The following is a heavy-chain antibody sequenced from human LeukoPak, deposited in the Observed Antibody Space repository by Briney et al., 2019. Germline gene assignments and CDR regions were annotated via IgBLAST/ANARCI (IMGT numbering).Heavy chain of an antibody. CDR3: ARDLLGIAAAGTYYGMDV. Sequence: GASVKVSCKASGYTFTGYYMHWVRQAPGRGLEWMGWINPNSGGTNYAQKFQGWVTMTRDTSISTAYMELSRLRSDDTAVYYCARDLLGIAAAGTYYGMDVWGQGTTVTVSS. V-gene: IGHV1-2*04. CDR2: INPNSGGT. J-gene: IGHJ6*02. CDR1: GYTFTGYY. D-gene: IGHD6-13*01.